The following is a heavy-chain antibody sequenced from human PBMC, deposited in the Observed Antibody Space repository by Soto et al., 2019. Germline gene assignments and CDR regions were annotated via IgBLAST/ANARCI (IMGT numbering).Heavy chain of an antibody. CDR3: ARSQGSSTSLEIYYYYYYGMDV. V-gene: IGHV1-69*13. Sequence: SVKVSCKASGGTFSSYAISWVRQAPGQGLEWMGGIIPISGTANYAQKFQGRVTITADESTSAAYMELSSLRSEDTAVYYCARSQGSSTSLEIYYYYYYGMDVWGQGTTVTVSS. D-gene: IGHD2-2*01. J-gene: IGHJ6*02. CDR1: GGTFSSYA. CDR2: IIPISGTA.